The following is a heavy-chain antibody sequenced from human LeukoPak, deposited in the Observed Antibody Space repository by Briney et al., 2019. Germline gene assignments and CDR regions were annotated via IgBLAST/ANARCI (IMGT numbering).Heavy chain of an antibody. Sequence: SETLSLTCTVSGGSISSGGYYWSWIRQPPGKGLEWIGYIYHSGSTYYNPSLKSRVTISVDRSKNQFSLKLSSVTAADTAVYYCARFTSAYRVDYWGQGTLVTVSS. CDR1: GGSISSGGYY. CDR2: IYHSGST. V-gene: IGHV4-30-2*01. J-gene: IGHJ4*02. CDR3: ARFTSAYRVDY.